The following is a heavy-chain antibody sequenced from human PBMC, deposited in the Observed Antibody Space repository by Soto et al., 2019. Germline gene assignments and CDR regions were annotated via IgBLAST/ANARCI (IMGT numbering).Heavy chain of an antibody. D-gene: IGHD3-16*01. J-gene: IGHJ6*02. CDR1: GFTFSGYA. CDR3: ARGSGGYSYYGVDV. CDR2: ISYDGANK. V-gene: IGHV3-30-3*01. Sequence: VGSLRLSCAASGFTFSGYAMHWVRQAPGKGLEWVALISYDGANKYYADSVKGRFTISRDSSKNTMYLQMNSLRAEDTAVFYCARGSGGYSYYGVDVWGQGTTVTVSS.